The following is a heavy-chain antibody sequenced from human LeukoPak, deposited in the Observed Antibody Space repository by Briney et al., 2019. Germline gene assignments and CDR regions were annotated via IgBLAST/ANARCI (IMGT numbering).Heavy chain of an antibody. D-gene: IGHD3-10*01. V-gene: IGHV4-34*01. CDR2: INHSGST. CDR1: GGSFSGYY. Sequence: SETLSLTCAVYGGSFSGYYWSWIRQPPGKGLEWIGEINHSGSTNYNPSLKSRVTISVDTSKNQFPLKLSSVTAADTAVYYCARGPYGSGSYYNGLDYWGQGTLVTVSS. J-gene: IGHJ4*02. CDR3: ARGPYGSGSYYNGLDY.